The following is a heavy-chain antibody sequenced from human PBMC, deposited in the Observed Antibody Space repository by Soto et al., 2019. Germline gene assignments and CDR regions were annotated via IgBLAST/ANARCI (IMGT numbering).Heavy chain of an antibody. CDR2: IYFTGITGST. D-gene: IGHD3-10*01. V-gene: IGHV4-34*09. CDR1: GGSFSGYY. J-gene: IGHJ4*02. CDR3: ARYNVSGGSVDY. Sequence: PSETLSLTCAVYGGSFSGYYWSWIRQPPGKGLEWIGHIYFTGITGSTYYSPSLKSRVIMSIDTSQSQFSLKLDSVTAADTAVYFCARYNVSGGSVDYWGQGALVTVSS.